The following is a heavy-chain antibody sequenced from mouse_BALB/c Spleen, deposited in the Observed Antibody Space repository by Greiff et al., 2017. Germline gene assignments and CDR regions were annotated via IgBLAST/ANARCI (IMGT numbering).Heavy chain of an antibody. D-gene: IGHD3-3*01. CDR3: ARWGWDDY. Sequence: EVKLMESGGGLVKPGGSLKLSCAASGFTFSSYTMSWVRQTPEKRLEWVATISSGGGNTYYPDSVKGRFTISRDNAKNNLYLQMSSLRSEDTALYYCARWGWDDYWGQGTTLTVSS. CDR2: ISSGGGNT. V-gene: IGHV5-9*03. J-gene: IGHJ2*01. CDR1: GFTFSSYT.